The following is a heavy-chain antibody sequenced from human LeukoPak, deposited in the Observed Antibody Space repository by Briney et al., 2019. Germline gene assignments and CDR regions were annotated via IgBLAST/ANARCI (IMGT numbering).Heavy chain of an antibody. V-gene: IGHV4-39*07. Sequence: SSETLSLTCTVSGGSISSSSYYWGWIRQPPGKGLEWNGSIYYSGSTYYNPSLKSRVTISVDTSKNQFSLKLSSVTAADTAVHYCARAPSSGGTHFDYWGQGTLVTVSS. D-gene: IGHD3-10*01. CDR2: IYYSGST. CDR3: ARAPSSGGTHFDY. CDR1: GGSISSSSYY. J-gene: IGHJ4*02.